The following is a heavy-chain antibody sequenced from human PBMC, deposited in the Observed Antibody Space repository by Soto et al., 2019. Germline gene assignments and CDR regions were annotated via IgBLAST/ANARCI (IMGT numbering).Heavy chain of an antibody. J-gene: IGHJ3*02. Sequence: SETLSLTCSVSGGSLSSSFYYWAWIRQPPGKGLEWIGRIHYSGSTYYNPSLESRVTISVDTSQNQFSLELSFVTAADTAMYYCARNVNGKYGDDVFNIWGQGKMVTVSS. CDR2: IHYSGST. CDR1: GGSLSSSFYY. D-gene: IGHD3-10*01. V-gene: IGHV4-39*01. CDR3: ARNVNGKYGDDVFNI.